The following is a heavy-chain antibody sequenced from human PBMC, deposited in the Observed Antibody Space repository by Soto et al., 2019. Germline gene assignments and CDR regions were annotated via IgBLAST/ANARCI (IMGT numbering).Heavy chain of an antibody. Sequence: PGGSLRLSCTASGFTFGDSAMSWFRHAPWQGLEWLSFIRSKAYGETTDYAASVKGRFSVSRDDSKSIAYLQMNSLKIEDTAVYYCTRVQYDQDTSGWMSYFDSWRQGILVTVYS. J-gene: IGHJ4*02. D-gene: IGHD3-22*01. V-gene: IGHV3-49*03. CDR3: TRVQYDQDTSGWMSYFDS. CDR1: GFTFGDSA. CDR2: IRSKAYGETT.